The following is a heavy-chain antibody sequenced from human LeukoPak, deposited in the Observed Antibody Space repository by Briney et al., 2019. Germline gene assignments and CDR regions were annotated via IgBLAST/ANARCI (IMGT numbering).Heavy chain of an antibody. CDR1: GYTFTNYD. V-gene: IGHV1-8*01. Sequence: GASVKVSCKASGYTFTNYDINWVRQATGQGLEWMGWMKPNSGNTGYAQRFQGRVTMTRNTSISTAYMELSSLRSEDTAMYYCARFSYGSGSYLPDYWGQGTLVTVSS. CDR3: ARFSYGSGSYLPDY. CDR2: MKPNSGNT. D-gene: IGHD3-10*01. J-gene: IGHJ4*02.